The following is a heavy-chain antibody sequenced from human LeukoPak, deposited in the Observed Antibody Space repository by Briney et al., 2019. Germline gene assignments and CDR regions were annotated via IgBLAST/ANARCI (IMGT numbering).Heavy chain of an antibody. CDR3: ARYSFAIAAAAWFDP. Sequence: SETLSLTCTVSGYSISSGHHWGWIRQPPGKGLEWIGRISYSGAAYYNPSLNSRVTLSVDTSQNQFSLRLSSVTAADTAVYYCARYSFAIAAAAWFDPWGQGTLVTVSS. J-gene: IGHJ5*02. D-gene: IGHD6-13*01. CDR2: ISYSGAA. V-gene: IGHV4-38-2*02. CDR1: GYSISSGHH.